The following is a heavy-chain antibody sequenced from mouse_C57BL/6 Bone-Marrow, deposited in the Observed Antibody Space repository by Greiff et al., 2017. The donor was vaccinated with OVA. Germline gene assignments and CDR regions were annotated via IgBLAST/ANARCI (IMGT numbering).Heavy chain of an antibody. Sequence: EVKLMESGGGLVKPGGSLKLSCAASGFTFSSYAMSWVRQTPEKRLEWVATISDGGSYTYYPDNVKGRFTISRDNAKNNLYLQMSHLKSEDTAMYYCARGGVTGEGWGQGTTLTVSS. V-gene: IGHV5-4*03. CDR3: ARGGVTGEG. CDR1: GFTFSSYA. CDR2: ISDGGSYT. J-gene: IGHJ2*01. D-gene: IGHD4-1*01.